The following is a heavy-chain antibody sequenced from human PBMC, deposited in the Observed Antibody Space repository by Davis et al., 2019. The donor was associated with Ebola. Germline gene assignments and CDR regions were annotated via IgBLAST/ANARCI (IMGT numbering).Heavy chain of an antibody. CDR2: MNPNSGNT. CDR3: ARDAEVGKNAFDI. Sequence: ASVKVSCKASGYTFTSYDINWVRQATEQGLEWMGWMNPNSGNTGYAQKFQGRVTMTTDTSTSTTYMELRSLRSDDTAVYYCARDAEVGKNAFDIWGQGTMVTVSS. V-gene: IGHV1-8*01. CDR1: GYTFTSYD. J-gene: IGHJ3*02. D-gene: IGHD1-26*01.